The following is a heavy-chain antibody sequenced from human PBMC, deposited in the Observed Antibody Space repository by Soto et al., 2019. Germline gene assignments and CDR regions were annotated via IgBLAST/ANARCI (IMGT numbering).Heavy chain of an antibody. D-gene: IGHD4-4*01. CDR1: GGSISAYQ. CDR2: ISNSGPT. J-gene: IGHJ4*02. Sequence: VQLQESGPGLVKPSETLSLTCTVSGGSISAYQWSWIRQPPGKRLEWIGYISNSGPTNYNPSLKSRVTISLDTSKNQLFLNLSSVTAADTAVYYCAREVVSNYYNFWGQGTLVTVSS. V-gene: IGHV4-59*01. CDR3: AREVVSNYYNF.